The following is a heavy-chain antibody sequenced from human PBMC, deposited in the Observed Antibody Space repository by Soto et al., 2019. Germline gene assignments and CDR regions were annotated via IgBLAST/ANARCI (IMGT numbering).Heavy chain of an antibody. CDR3: ARHQTSAYYYMDV. V-gene: IGHV4-39*01. Sequence: QLQLQESGPGLVKPSETLSLTCTVSGGSISSSSYYWGWIRQPPGKGLEWIGSIYYSGSTYYNPSLKSRVTISVDTSKKQFSLKLSSVTAADTAVYYCARHQTSAYYYMDVWGKGTTVTVSS. J-gene: IGHJ6*03. CDR1: GGSISSSSYY. CDR2: IYYSGST.